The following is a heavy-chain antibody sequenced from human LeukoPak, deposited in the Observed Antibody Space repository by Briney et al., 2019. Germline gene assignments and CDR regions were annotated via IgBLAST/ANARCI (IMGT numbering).Heavy chain of an antibody. Sequence: AQTLSLTCTVSGGSISSGGYYWSWIRQHPGKGLEWIGYIYYSGSTYYNPSLKSRVTISVDTSKNQFSLKLSSVTAADTAVYYCARGRAVIYFDYWGQGTLVTVSS. CDR2: IYYSGST. V-gene: IGHV4-31*03. CDR1: GGSISSGGYY. J-gene: IGHJ4*02. D-gene: IGHD2-21*01. CDR3: ARGRAVIYFDY.